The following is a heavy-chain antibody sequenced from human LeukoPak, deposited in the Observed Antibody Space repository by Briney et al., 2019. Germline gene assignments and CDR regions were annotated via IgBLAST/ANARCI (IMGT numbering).Heavy chain of an antibody. CDR2: VYPDDSDT. Sequence: GESLKISCKGSGYSFTNYWIGWVRQMPGKGLEWMGIVYPDDSDTRYSPSFQGQVTISVDKSITTAYLQWSSLKASDTAMYYCARSYFDSSGYYYAGYWGQGTLVTVSS. V-gene: IGHV5-51*01. D-gene: IGHD3-22*01. CDR3: ARSYFDSSGYYYAGY. CDR1: GYSFTNYW. J-gene: IGHJ4*02.